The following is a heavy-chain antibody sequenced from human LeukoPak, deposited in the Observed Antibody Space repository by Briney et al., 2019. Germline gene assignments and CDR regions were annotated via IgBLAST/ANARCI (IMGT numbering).Heavy chain of an antibody. CDR3: SKVSGYHHYYGMDV. Sequence: GGSLRLSCAASGFTFSGYAMSWVRQAPGKGLEWVSGISGSGGSTYYADSVKGRFTISRDNSKNTLYLQMNSLRAEDTAVYYCSKVSGYHHYYGMDVWGQGTTVTVSS. V-gene: IGHV3-23*01. CDR2: ISGSGGST. CDR1: GFTFSGYA. D-gene: IGHD3-10*01. J-gene: IGHJ6*02.